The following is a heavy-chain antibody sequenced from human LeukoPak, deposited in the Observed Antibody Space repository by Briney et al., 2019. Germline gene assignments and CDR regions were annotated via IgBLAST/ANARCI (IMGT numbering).Heavy chain of an antibody. V-gene: IGHV3-23*01. CDR3: TRPTALGY. Sequence: PGGSLRLSCAASGFTVSSNYMSWVRQAPGKGLEWVSAISGSDGRTYYADSVKGRFTISRDNSKNTLYLQMNSLRAEDTAVYYCTRPTALGYWGQGTLVTVSS. CDR1: GFTVSSNY. D-gene: IGHD2-21*02. J-gene: IGHJ4*02. CDR2: ISGSDGRT.